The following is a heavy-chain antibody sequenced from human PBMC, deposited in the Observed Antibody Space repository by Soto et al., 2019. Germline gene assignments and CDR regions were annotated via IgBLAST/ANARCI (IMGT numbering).Heavy chain of an antibody. CDR2: ISGSGGST. CDR3: AKDLIADRYSSSWGSIF. CDR1: GFTFSSYA. Sequence: EVQLLESGGGLVQPGGSLRLSCAASGFTFSSYAMSWVRQAPGKGLEWVSAISGSGGSTYYADSVKGRFTISRDNSKNTLYLQMNSLRAEDTAVYYCAKDLIADRYSSSWGSIFGGQGTRVTVSS. V-gene: IGHV3-23*01. J-gene: IGHJ4*02. D-gene: IGHD6-13*01.